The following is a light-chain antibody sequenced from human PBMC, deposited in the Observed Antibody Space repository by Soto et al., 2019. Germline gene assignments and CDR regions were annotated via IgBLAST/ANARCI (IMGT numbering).Light chain of an antibody. CDR2: DVS. Sequence: QSALTQPASVSGSPGQSITISCTGTSSDVGSYNLVSWYQQHPGKAPKLMIYDVSNRPSGVSIRFSGSKSGNTASLTISGLQAEDEADYYCNSYTSSNTHVFGTGTKVTVL. V-gene: IGLV2-14*02. J-gene: IGLJ1*01. CDR1: SSDVGSYNL. CDR3: NSYTSSNTHV.